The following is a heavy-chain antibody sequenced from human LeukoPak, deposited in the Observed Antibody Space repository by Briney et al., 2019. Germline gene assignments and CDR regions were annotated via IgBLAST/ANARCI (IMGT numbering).Heavy chain of an antibody. Sequence: GASVKVSCKASGYTFTSYGISWVRQAPGQGLEWMGWINTNTGNPTYAQGFTGRFVFSLDTSVSTAYLQISSLKAEDTAVYYCARIPNFPSYYYYMDVWGKGTTVTVSS. CDR2: INTNTGNP. D-gene: IGHD5-24*01. J-gene: IGHJ6*03. CDR3: ARIPNFPSYYYYMDV. CDR1: GYTFTSYG. V-gene: IGHV7-4-1*02.